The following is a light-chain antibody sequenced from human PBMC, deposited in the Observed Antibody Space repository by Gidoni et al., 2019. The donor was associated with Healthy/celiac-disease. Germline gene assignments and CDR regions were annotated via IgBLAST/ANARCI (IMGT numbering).Light chain of an antibody. CDR2: AAS. V-gene: IGKV1-39*01. Sequence: DIQMTQSPSSLSASVGDRVTITCRASQSISSYLNWYQQKPGKAPKLLIYAASSLQSGVPSSFRGSGSGTDFTLTISSLQPEDFATYYCQQGYSTRFTFXPXTKVDIK. CDR3: QQGYSTRFT. J-gene: IGKJ3*01. CDR1: QSISSY.